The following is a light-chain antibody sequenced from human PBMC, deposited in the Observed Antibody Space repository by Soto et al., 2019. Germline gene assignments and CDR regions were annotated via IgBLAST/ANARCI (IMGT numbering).Light chain of an antibody. CDR3: QQYGSSPPLT. J-gene: IGKJ5*01. CDR2: GAS. Sequence: EIVMTQSPCTLSLSPGERATLSCRASQSVSSSYLTWYQQKPDQAPRLLIYGASSRATGIPDRFSGSGSGTDFTLTISRLEPEDFAAYYCQQYGSSPPLTFGEGTRLEIK. CDR1: QSVSSSY. V-gene: IGKV3-20*01.